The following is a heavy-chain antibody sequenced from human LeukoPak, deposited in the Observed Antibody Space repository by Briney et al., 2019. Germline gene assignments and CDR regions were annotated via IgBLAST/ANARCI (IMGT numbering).Heavy chain of an antibody. V-gene: IGHV3-11*01. CDR1: GFTFSDWY. J-gene: IGHJ6*02. Sequence: GGSLRLSCAASGFTFSDWYMSWIRQAPGKGLEWVAYICPGGSPIYHADSVKGRFTISRDNVKKSVYLEINSPRVDDTAVYHCARGHYGMDVWGQGTTVTVSS. CDR3: ARGHYGMDV. CDR2: ICPGGSPI.